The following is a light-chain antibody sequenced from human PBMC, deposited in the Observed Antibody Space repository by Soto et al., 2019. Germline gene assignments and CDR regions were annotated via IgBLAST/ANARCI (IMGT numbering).Light chain of an antibody. J-gene: IGKJ1*01. CDR1: QSVSSN. Sequence: EIVMTKSPATLSVSPGERATLSCRASQSVSSNLAWYQQKPAQAPRLLIYGPSTRATGIPARFSGSGSGTEFTLTISSLQSEDFAVYYCQHYNNWPRTFGQGTKVEIK. CDR2: GPS. CDR3: QHYNNWPRT. V-gene: IGKV3-15*01.